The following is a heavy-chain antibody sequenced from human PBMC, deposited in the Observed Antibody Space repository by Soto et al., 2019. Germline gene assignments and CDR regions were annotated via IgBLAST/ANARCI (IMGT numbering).Heavy chain of an antibody. CDR1: GYTFTSYD. CDR3: ARVCTSWYDFWSGYQPYYYYMDV. D-gene: IGHD3-3*01. V-gene: IGHV1-8*01. Sequence: ASVKVSCKASGYTFTSYDINWVRQATGQGLEWMGWMNPNSGNTGYAQKFQGRVTMTRNTSISTAYMELSSLRSEDTAVYYCARVCTSWYDFWSGYQPYYYYMDVWGKGTTVTVSS. J-gene: IGHJ6*03. CDR2: MNPNSGNT.